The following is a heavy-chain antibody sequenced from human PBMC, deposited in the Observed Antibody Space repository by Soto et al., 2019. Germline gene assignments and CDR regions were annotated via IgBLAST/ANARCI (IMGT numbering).Heavy chain of an antibody. Sequence: QVQLVQSGAEVKKPGSSVKVSCKASGGTFSSYAISWVRQAPGQGLEWMGGIIPIFGTANYAQKFQGRVTITADESTSTAYMELSSLRSEDTAVYCCARDRRYNWNSDYYYYGMDVWGQGTTVTVSS. V-gene: IGHV1-69*12. CDR1: GGTFSSYA. D-gene: IGHD1-7*01. J-gene: IGHJ6*02. CDR2: IIPIFGTA. CDR3: ARDRRYNWNSDYYYYGMDV.